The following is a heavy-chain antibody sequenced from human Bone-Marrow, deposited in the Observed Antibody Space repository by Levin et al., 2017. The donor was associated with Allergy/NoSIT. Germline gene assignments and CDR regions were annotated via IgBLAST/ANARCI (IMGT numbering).Heavy chain of an antibody. CDR1: GGSISSDNYY. Sequence: ASETLSLTCTVSGGSISSDNYYWTWIRQPPGKGLECIGYTYYNGSTYYNPSLKSRVTISVDTSKNQFSLKLDSVTAADTAVSYCARVRNGYNFLDYSFDSWGQGTLVIVSS. CDR3: ARVRNGYNFLDYSFDS. D-gene: IGHD5-24*01. J-gene: IGHJ4*02. V-gene: IGHV4-30-4*01. CDR2: TYYNGST.